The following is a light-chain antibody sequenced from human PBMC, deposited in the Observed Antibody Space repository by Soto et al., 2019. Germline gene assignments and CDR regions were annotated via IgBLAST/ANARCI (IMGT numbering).Light chain of an antibody. J-gene: IGKJ3*01. V-gene: IGKV3-20*01. CDR2: AAS. Sequence: EIVLTQSPGTLSLSPGERATLSCRASQSVSSSYLAWYQQKPGQAPRLLIYAASSRATGIPDRFSGSGSGTDFTLTISRLEPEDVAVYYCQQYGSSRPGFTFGPGTKVDI. CDR1: QSVSSSY. CDR3: QQYGSSRPGFT.